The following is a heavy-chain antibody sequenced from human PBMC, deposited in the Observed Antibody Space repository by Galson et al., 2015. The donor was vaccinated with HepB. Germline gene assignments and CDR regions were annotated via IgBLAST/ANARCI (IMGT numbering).Heavy chain of an antibody. V-gene: IGHV1-58*02. Sequence: SVKVSCKASGFTFTSSAMQWVRQARGQRLEWIGWIVVGSGNTNYAQKFQERVTITRDMSTSTAYMELSSLRSEDTAVYYCAADPDSSGYYTILNAFDIWGQGTMVTVSS. J-gene: IGHJ3*02. D-gene: IGHD3-22*01. CDR3: AADPDSSGYYTILNAFDI. CDR1: GFTFTSSA. CDR2: IVVGSGNT.